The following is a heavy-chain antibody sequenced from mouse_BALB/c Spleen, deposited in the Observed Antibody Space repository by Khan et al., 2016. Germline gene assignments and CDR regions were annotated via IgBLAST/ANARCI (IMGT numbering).Heavy chain of an antibody. J-gene: IGHJ4*01. CDR1: EFDFSRFW. V-gene: IGHV4-1*02. CDR3: ASPTVGMDY. D-gene: IGHD1-1*01. Sequence: EVQLVETGGGLVQPGGSLKLSCEVSEFDFSRFWMSWVRQAPGKGLEWIGEINPDSSTINYTPSLKDKFIISRDNAKKTLYLQMSKVRSEDTALYYCASPTVGMDYWGQGTSVTVSS. CDR2: INPDSSTI.